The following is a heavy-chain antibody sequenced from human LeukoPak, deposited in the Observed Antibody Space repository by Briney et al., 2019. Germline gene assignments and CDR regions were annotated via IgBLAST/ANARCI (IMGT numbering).Heavy chain of an antibody. CDR2: ISWNSGSI. Sequence: PGGSLRLSCAASGFTFDDYAMHWVRQAPGKGLEWVSGISWNSGSIGYADSVKGRFTISRDNAKNSLYLQMNSLRAEDTAVYYCARDLVYYDSSGADYWGQGTLVTVSS. V-gene: IGHV3-9*01. J-gene: IGHJ4*02. CDR1: GFTFDDYA. D-gene: IGHD3-22*01. CDR3: ARDLVYYDSSGADY.